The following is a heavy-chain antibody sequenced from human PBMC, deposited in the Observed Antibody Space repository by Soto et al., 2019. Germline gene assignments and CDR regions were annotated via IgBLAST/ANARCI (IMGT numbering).Heavy chain of an antibody. CDR3: ARDHCSSTSCYGYYYGMDV. V-gene: IGHV4-31*03. D-gene: IGHD2-2*01. Sequence: QVQLQESGPGLVKPSQTLSLTCTVSGGSISSGGYYWSWIRQHPGKGLEWIGYIYYSGSTYYNPSLKSRVTISVDTSKNQFSLKLSSVTAADTVVYYCARDHCSSTSCYGYYYGMDVWGQGTTVTVSS. CDR2: IYYSGST. J-gene: IGHJ6*02. CDR1: GGSISSGGYY.